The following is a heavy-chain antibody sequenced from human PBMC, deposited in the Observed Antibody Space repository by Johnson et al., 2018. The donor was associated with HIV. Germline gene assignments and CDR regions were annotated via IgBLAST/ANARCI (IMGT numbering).Heavy chain of an antibody. CDR2: INWNGGST. J-gene: IGHJ3*02. D-gene: IGHD3-22*01. CDR1: GFTFEDYG. V-gene: IGHV3-20*04. CDR3: ARVTRYYYDSSGLSADAFDI. Sequence: EVQLVESGGGLVKREGSLRLSCAASGFTFEDYGMSWVRQAPGKGLEWVSGINWNGGSTGYADSVKGRFTISRENAKNSLYLQMNSLRAEDTALYYCARVTRYYYDSSGLSADAFDIWGQGTMVTVSS.